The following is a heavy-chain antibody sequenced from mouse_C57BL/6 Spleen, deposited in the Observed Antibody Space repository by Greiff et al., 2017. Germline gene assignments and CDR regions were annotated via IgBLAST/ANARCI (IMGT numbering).Heavy chain of an antibody. CDR3: ARALSTTVTMDY. CDR2: IDPSDSYT. V-gene: IGHV1-50*01. D-gene: IGHD1-1*01. CDR1: GYTFTSYW. Sequence: VQLQQPGAELVKPGASVKLSCKASGYTFTSYWMQWVKQRPGQGLEWIGEIDPSDSYTNYNQKFKGKATLTVDTSSSTAYMQLSSLTSEDSAVYYCARALSTTVTMDYWGQGTSVTVSS. J-gene: IGHJ4*01.